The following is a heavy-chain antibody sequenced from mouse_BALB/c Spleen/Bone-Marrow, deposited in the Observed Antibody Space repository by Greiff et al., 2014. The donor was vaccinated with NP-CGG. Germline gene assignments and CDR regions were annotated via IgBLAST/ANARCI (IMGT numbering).Heavy chain of an antibody. D-gene: IGHD2-14*01. V-gene: IGHV14-3*02. CDR2: IDPANGNT. J-gene: IGHJ1*01. Sequence: DVKLQESGAELVKPGASVKLSCTASGFNIKDTYLHWVKQRPELGLEWIGRIDPANGNTKYDPKFQGKATITADTSSNTAYLQLSSLTSEDTAVYYCASYRYAWYFDVWGAGTTVTVSS. CDR3: ASYRYAWYFDV. CDR1: GFNIKDTY.